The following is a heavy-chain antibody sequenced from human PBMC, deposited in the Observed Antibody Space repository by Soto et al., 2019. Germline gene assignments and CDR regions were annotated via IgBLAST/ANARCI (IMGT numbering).Heavy chain of an antibody. V-gene: IGHV3-7*02. CDR1: GFIFSDCW. D-gene: IGHD3-16*01. CDR2: IKTDGSSI. Sequence: EVQLVESGGDLVQPGGSLRLSCAASGFIFSDCWLGWVRQAPGKGLEWVANIKTDGSSIYYVGSVRGRFTISRDNAKNLLHLQINSLRAEDTAVYYCARHGDYVFDYWGQGTLVTVSS. J-gene: IGHJ4*02. CDR3: ARHGDYVFDY.